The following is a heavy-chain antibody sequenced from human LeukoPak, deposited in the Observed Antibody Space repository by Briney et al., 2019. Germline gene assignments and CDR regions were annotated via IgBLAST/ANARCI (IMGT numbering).Heavy chain of an antibody. CDR3: TTDLPIYDILTGYYKSFTFDI. Sequence: GRSLRLSCAASGFTFSSYAMHWVRQAPGKGLEWVGRIKSKTDGGTTDYAAPVKGRFTISRDDSKNTVYLQMNSLKTEDTAVYYCTTDLPIYDILTGYYKSFTFDIWGQGTMVTVSS. D-gene: IGHD3-9*01. V-gene: IGHV3-15*07. CDR2: IKSKTDGGTT. CDR1: GFTFSSYA. J-gene: IGHJ3*02.